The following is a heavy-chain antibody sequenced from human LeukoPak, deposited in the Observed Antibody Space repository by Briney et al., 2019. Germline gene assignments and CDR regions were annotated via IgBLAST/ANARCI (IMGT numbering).Heavy chain of an antibody. V-gene: IGHV4-31*03. J-gene: IGHJ4*02. CDR2: IYYSGST. CDR1: GGSISSGGYY. D-gene: IGHD2/OR15-2a*01. Sequence: SETLSLTCTVSGGSISSGGYYWSWIRQHPGKGLEWIGYIYYSGSTYYNPSLKSRVTISVDTSKNQFSLKLSSVTAADTAVYYCARSSLRLIFFDYWGQGTLVTVSS. CDR3: ARSSLRLIFFDY.